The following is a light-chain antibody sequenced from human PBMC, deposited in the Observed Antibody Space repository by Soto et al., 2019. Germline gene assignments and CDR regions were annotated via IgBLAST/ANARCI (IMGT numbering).Light chain of an antibody. CDR2: LGS. J-gene: IGKJ1*01. CDR1: QSLLHSNGYNY. V-gene: IGKV2-28*01. CDR3: MQALRTPPT. Sequence: IVMTQSPLSLPVTPGEPASISCRSSQSLLHSNGYNYLDWYLQKPGQSPQFLIYLGSNRASGVPDRFSGSGSGTDFTLRISRVESEDVGVYYCMQALRTPPTFGHWTTV.